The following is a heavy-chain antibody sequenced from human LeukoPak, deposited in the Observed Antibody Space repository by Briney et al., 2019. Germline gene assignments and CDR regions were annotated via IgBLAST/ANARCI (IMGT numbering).Heavy chain of an antibody. D-gene: IGHD2-2*01. J-gene: IGHJ4*02. Sequence: GGSLRLSCAAAGFTFSNVWMTWVRQEPGKGLEWVGRIKRKTDGGTVDYAAPVKGRFTISRDDSKNTLYLQMNSLKMEDTAVYYCTRYATSCTDCYYFDYWGQGTLVTVS. V-gene: IGHV3-15*01. CDR2: IKRKTDGGTV. CDR3: TRYATSCTDCYYFDY. CDR1: GFTFSNVW.